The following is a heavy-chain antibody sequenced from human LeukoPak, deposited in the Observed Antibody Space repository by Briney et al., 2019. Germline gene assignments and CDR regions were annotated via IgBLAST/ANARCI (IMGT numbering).Heavy chain of an antibody. CDR2: IYASGST. CDR3: ARTHYYDSSGYYSVGSYIDY. J-gene: IGHJ4*02. V-gene: IGHV4-4*07. Sequence: SETLSLTCTVSGGSISSYYWSWIRQPAGKGLEWIGRIYASGSTNYNPSLKSRVTMSVDTSKNQFSLKLSSVTAADTAVYYCARTHYYDSSGYYSVGSYIDYWGQGTLVTVSS. CDR1: GGSISSYY. D-gene: IGHD3-22*01.